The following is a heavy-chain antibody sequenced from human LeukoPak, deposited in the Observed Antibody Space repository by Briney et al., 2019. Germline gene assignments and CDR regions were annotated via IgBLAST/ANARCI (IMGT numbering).Heavy chain of an antibody. CDR2: ISYDGSNK. CDR1: GFTFSPYG. CDR3: AKDVTAYYGSGSSYLDY. D-gene: IGHD3-10*01. V-gene: IGHV3-30*18. Sequence: GGSPRLSCAASGFTFSPYGMRWVRQAPGKGLEWVAVISYDGSNKYYADSVKGRFTISRDNSKNTLYLQMNSLRAEDTAVYYCAKDVTAYYGSGSSYLDYWGQGTLVTVSS. J-gene: IGHJ4*02.